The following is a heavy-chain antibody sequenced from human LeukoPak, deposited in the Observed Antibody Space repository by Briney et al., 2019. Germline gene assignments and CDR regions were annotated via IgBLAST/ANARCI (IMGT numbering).Heavy chain of an antibody. J-gene: IGHJ4*02. CDR1: GVSFRSYE. Sequence: GGSLRLSRAASGVSFRSYEMNWVRQAPGKGLEWVSYISSSGDTIYYADSVKGRFTISRDNAKNSLYQQMNSPRAEDTAVYYCARDGNVWGSYRFLDYWGQGTLVTVST. CDR2: ISSSGDTI. CDR3: ARDGNVWGSYRFLDY. D-gene: IGHD3-16*02. V-gene: IGHV3-48*03.